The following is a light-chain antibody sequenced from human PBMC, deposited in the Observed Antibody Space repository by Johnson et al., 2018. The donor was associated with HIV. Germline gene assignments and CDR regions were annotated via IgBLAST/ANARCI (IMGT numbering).Light chain of an antibody. CDR2: ENN. CDR3: GTWDNSLNAYV. V-gene: IGLV1-51*02. Sequence: QSVLTQPPSVSAAPGQKVTISCSGSSSDMGNYAVSWYQQLPGTAPKLLIYENNKRPSGIPDRVSGSKSGTSATLVITGPQTGDEADYYCGTWDNSLNAYVFGAATKVAVL. J-gene: IGLJ1*01. CDR1: SSDMGNYA.